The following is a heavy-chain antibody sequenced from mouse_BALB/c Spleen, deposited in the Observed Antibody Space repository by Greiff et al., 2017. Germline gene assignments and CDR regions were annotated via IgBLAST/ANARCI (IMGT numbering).Heavy chain of an antibody. Sequence: VQLLQSGAELVRPGALVKLSCKASGFSFTDYYMYWVQQRPEQGLEWIGWIDPENGNTIYDPKFQGKASITADTSSNTAYLQLSSLTSEDTAVYYCAYYYYGSSSAMDYWGQGTSVTVSS. CDR2: IDPENGNT. CDR3: AYYYYGSSSAMDY. D-gene: IGHD1-1*01. J-gene: IGHJ4*01. V-gene: IGHV14-1*02. CDR1: GFSFTDYY.